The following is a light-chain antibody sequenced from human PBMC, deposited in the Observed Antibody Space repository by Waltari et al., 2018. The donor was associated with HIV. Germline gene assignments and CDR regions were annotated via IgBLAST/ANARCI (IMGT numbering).Light chain of an antibody. CDR3: TKYTSTNVLIL. V-gene: IGLV2-14*03. J-gene: IGLJ2*01. CDR2: ELS. Sequence: QSAPTQPASVSGSPGQSITISCNNMGDLTYVSWYQQYPGKAPKLRIYELSNRPSGISSRFSGSKSGDTASLTISGLQADDEADYFCTKYTSTNVLILFGGGTKVTVL. CDR1: MGDLTY.